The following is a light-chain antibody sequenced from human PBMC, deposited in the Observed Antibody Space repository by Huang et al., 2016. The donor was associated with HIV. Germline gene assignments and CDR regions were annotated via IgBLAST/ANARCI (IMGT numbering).Light chain of an antibody. CDR2: GAS. Sequence: EVVLTQSPGTLSLSPGERATRSCRASQSISTNDVAWYRQKPGQAPGLLIFGASTRATGIPDRFSGSGSWTDFTLTISRLVAEDSAVYYCHQYDISPRTFGQGTKVEIK. J-gene: IGKJ1*01. CDR3: HQYDISPRT. CDR1: QSISTND. V-gene: IGKV3-20*01.